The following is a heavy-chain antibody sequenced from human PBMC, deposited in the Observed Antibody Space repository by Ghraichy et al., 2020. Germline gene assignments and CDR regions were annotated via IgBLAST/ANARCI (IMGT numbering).Heavy chain of an antibody. CDR1: GGSISSSSYY. D-gene: IGHD5/OR15-5a*01. CDR2: IYYSGST. J-gene: IGHJ4*02. CDR3: ARHEVSNLGILPN. V-gene: IGHV4-39*07. Sequence: SETLSLTCTVSGGSISSSSYYWGWIRQPPGKGLEWIGSIYYSGSTYYNPSLKSRVTISVDTSKNQFSLKLSSVTAADTAVYYCARHEVSNLGILPNWGQGTLVTVSS.